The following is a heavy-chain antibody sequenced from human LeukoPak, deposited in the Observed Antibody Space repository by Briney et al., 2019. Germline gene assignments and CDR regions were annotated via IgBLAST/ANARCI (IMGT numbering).Heavy chain of an antibody. Sequence: GGSLRLSCAASGFTFSDYGMHWVRQAPGKGLEWVAVIWYDGSNKYYADSVKGRFTISRDNSKNTLYLQMNSLRAEDTAVYYCAKETLYDYVWGSYRPSAFDIWGQGTMVTVSS. CDR2: IWYDGSNK. CDR3: AKETLYDYVWGSYRPSAFDI. D-gene: IGHD3-16*02. V-gene: IGHV3-30*02. CDR1: GFTFSDYG. J-gene: IGHJ3*02.